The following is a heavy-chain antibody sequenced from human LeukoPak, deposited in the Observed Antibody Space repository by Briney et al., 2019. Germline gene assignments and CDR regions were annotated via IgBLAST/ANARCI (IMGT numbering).Heavy chain of an antibody. CDR2: TSADDSDK. D-gene: IGHD3-3*01. V-gene: IGHV3-30*18. CDR1: GFIFSRHG. Sequence: GGSLRLSCAASGFIFSRHGMHWVRQAPGKGLEWMAFTSADDSDKYYADSVKGRFTISRDNSKSTLYLQLNSLSAEDTAMYYCAKEGESGYSGGFDHWGQGTLVTVSS. CDR3: AKEGESGYSGGFDH. J-gene: IGHJ4*02.